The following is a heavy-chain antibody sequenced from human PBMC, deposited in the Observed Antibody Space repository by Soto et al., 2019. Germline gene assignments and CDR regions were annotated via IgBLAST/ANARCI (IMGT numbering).Heavy chain of an antibody. CDR2: MNPNSGNT. CDR1: GYTFTSYD. CDR3: ARGINYYDSGVDAFDI. D-gene: IGHD3-10*01. Sequence: QVQLVQSGAEVKKPGASVKVSCKASGYTFTSYDINWVRQATGQGLAWMGWMNPNSGNTGYAQNFPRRVPTTRNTSRSTAYMALSSLRSEATAVYFCARGINYYDSGVDAFDIWGQGTMVTVSS. J-gene: IGHJ3*02. V-gene: IGHV1-8*01.